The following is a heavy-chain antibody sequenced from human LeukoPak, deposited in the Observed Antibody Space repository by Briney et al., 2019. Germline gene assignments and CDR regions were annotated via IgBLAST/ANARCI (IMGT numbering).Heavy chain of an antibody. CDR1: GFTFSSYW. Sequence: QPWGSLRLSCAASGFTFSSYWMSWVRQAPGKGLEWVANIKQDGSEKYYVDSVKGRFTISRDNAKNSLYLQMNSLRAEDTAVYYCARAPRYGSGSYFDYWGQGTLVTVSS. J-gene: IGHJ4*02. CDR2: IKQDGSEK. V-gene: IGHV3-7*03. CDR3: ARAPRYGSGSYFDY. D-gene: IGHD3-10*01.